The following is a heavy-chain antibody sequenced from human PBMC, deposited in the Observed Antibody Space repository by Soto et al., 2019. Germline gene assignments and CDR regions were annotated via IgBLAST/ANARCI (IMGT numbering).Heavy chain of an antibody. CDR2: INPGNGDT. CDR1: RYAFRTCA. CDR3: ARDFKSTGWFGPPFDP. D-gene: IGHD3-10*01. J-gene: IGHJ5*02. Sequence: VEVSCKAPRYAFRTCARNWLRQAPGQSLEWMGWINPGNGDTKYSQKFKGRFTISRDNSRNTLYLQMNSLRLEDTAAYYCARDFKSTGWFGPPFDPWGQGTRVTVSS. V-gene: IGHV1-3*01.